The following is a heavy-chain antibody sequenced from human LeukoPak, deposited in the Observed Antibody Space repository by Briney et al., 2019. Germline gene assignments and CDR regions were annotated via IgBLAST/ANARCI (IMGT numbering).Heavy chain of an antibody. CDR1: GFTFGDYY. J-gene: IGHJ4*02. V-gene: IGHV3-43*01. Sequence: PGGSLRLSCAASGFTFGDYYMSWVRQAPGKGLEWVSLINWDGDITEYADSVKGRFTISRDNSKNSLFLQMNSLRTEDTALYYCAKGNILTGPPDSWGKGTLVTVSS. CDR3: AKGNILTGPPDS. CDR2: INWDGDIT. D-gene: IGHD3-9*01.